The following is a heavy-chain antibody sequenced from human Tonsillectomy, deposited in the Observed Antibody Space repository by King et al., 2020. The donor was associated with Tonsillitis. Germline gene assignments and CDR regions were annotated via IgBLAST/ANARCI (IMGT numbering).Heavy chain of an antibody. Sequence: EVQLVQSGGGLVQPGGSLRLSCAASGFTFSSYAMSWVRQAPGKGLEWVSAISGSGGGTYYARSVKGRFTISRDNHKNTLYLQMNSLRVEETAVYYCAKEGGYYYGSGSPGSVGFDPWGQGTLVTVSS. V-gene: IGHV3-23*04. D-gene: IGHD3-10*01. CDR3: AKEGGYYYGSGSPGSVGFDP. CDR2: ISGSGGGT. CDR1: GFTFSSYA. J-gene: IGHJ5*02.